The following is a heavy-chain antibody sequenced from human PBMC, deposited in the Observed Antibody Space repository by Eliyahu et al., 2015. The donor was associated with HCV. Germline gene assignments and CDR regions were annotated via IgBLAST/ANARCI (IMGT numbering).Heavy chain of an antibody. D-gene: IGHD6-13*01. Sequence: EVQLVQSGAEVKKAGESLKISCKASGYRFTDYWIAWVRQTPGKGLEWVGVMFPRDDIVRYSPSFQAQVSMSADKSITTVYLQWSSLKSSDTAMYYCAVPSVAAAADFDFWGQGTLVTVSS. V-gene: IGHV5-51*01. CDR3: AVPSVAAAADFDF. CDR2: MFPRDDIV. J-gene: IGHJ4*02. CDR1: GYRFTDYW.